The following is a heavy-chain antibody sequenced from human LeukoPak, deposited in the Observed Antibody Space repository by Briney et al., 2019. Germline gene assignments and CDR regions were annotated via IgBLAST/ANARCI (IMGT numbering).Heavy chain of an antibody. CDR3: AKPPRYRYCSGGSCYFFDY. Sequence: GRSLRLSCAASGFTFSSYGMHWVRQAPGTGLERVAVISYDGSNKYYADSVKGRFTISRDNSTDTLYLQMNSLRAEDTAVYYCAKPPRYRYCSGGSCYFFDYWGQGTLVTVSS. J-gene: IGHJ4*02. V-gene: IGHV3-30*18. CDR2: ISYDGSNK. CDR1: GFTFSSYG. D-gene: IGHD2-15*01.